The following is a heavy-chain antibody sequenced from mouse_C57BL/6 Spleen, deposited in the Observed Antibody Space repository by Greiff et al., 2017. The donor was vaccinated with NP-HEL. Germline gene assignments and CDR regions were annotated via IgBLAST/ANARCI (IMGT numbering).Heavy chain of an antibody. V-gene: IGHV2-2*01. Sequence: QVQLQQSGPGLVQPSQSLSITCTVSGFSLTSYGVHWVRQSPGKGLEWLGVIWSGGSTDYNAAFISRLSISKDNSKSQVFFKMNRLQADDTAIYYCARNGEYDGYAMDYWGQGTSVTVSS. D-gene: IGHD2-12*01. CDR3: ARNGEYDGYAMDY. CDR2: IWSGGST. CDR1: GFSLTSYG. J-gene: IGHJ4*01.